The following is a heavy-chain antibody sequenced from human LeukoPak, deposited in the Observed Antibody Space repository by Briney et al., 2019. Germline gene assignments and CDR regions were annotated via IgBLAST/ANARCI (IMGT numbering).Heavy chain of an antibody. D-gene: IGHD3-22*01. J-gene: IGHJ3*02. Sequence: PSETLSLTCTVSGGSISSGTYYWSWIRQPAGKGLEWIGRIYTSGSTNYNPSLKSRVTMSVDTSKNQFSLKLSSVTAADTAVYYCARAPYYYDSNNDAFDIWGQGTMVTVSS. CDR2: IYTSGST. CDR1: GGSISSGTYY. CDR3: ARAPYYYDSNNDAFDI. V-gene: IGHV4-61*02.